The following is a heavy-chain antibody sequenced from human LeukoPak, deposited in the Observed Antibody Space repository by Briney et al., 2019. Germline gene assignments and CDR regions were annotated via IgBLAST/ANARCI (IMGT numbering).Heavy chain of an antibody. V-gene: IGHV3-23*01. D-gene: IGHD3-10*01. CDR2: ISGSAGST. CDR3: ATSYGSGSYYNPYYFDC. Sequence: GGSLRLSCAASGFTFSYYATSWVRQAPGKGLEWVSTISGSAGSTYYADSVKGRFTVSRDNSKNTLYLQMNSLRAEDTAVYYCATSYGSGSYYNPYYFDCWGQGTLVTVSS. J-gene: IGHJ4*02. CDR1: GFTFSYYA.